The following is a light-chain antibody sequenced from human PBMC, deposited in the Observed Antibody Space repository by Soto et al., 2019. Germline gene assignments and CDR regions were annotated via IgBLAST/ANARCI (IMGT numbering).Light chain of an antibody. CDR3: QQSYSVPLT. J-gene: IGKJ3*01. CDR1: QTISTY. CDR2: AES. Sequence: EIQMTQSAYSLSASVGYRVTIPCRASQTISTYLNWYQHKAGKAAKLLIYAESTLQSGVPSRFSGSGSGTNFSLTISSLQPEDFARYYCQQSYSVPLTFGPGTKVDIK. V-gene: IGKV1-39*01.